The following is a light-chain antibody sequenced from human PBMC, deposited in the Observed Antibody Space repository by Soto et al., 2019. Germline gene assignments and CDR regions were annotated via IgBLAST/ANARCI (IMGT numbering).Light chain of an antibody. CDR1: QSINSE. V-gene: IGKV3-15*01. CDR3: QQCHNWPLT. Sequence: EIVMTQSPATLSLSPGERAALSCRASQSINSELAWYQQKPGQPPRLLIYGASTRATGVPARFTGSESGSEFTLTISGLQSEDFAVDYCQQCHNWPLTFGQGTRLEI. CDR2: GAS. J-gene: IGKJ2*01.